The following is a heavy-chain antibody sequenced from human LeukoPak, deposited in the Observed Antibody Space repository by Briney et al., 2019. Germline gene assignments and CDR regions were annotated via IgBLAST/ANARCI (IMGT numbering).Heavy chain of an antibody. Sequence: SETLSLTCTVSGGSLSSSRYYWGWLRQPPGTGREGIGSIYYSGSTYYNPSLKSRVTISVNTSKNQFSLKLSSVTAADTAVYYCARVWSAAGTRGYYYYYGMDVWGQGTTVTVSS. D-gene: IGHD6-13*01. CDR1: GGSLSSSRYY. J-gene: IGHJ6*02. CDR2: IYYSGST. CDR3: ARVWSAAGTRGYYYYYGMDV. V-gene: IGHV4-39*07.